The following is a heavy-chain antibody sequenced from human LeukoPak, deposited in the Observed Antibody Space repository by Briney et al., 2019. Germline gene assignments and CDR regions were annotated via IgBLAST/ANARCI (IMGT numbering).Heavy chain of an antibody. Sequence: SETLSLTCTVSGGSISSGSYYWSWIRQPAGKGLEWIGRIYTSGSTNYNPSLKSRVTISVDTSKNQFSLKLSSVTAADTAVYYCARARYCSSTRCYGGSFDYWGQGTLVTVSS. J-gene: IGHJ4*02. V-gene: IGHV4-61*02. CDR1: GGSISSGSYY. CDR2: IYTSGST. D-gene: IGHD2-2*01. CDR3: ARARYCSSTRCYGGSFDY.